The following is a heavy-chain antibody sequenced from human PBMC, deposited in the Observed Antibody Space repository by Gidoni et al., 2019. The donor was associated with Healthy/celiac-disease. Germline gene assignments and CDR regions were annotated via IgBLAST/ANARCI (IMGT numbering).Heavy chain of an antibody. D-gene: IGHD5-18*01. CDR3: AHIAEVGYSYGPIWEIFDY. V-gene: IGHV2-5*02. J-gene: IGHJ4*02. Sequence: QITLKESGPTLVKPTQTLTLTCTFSGFSLSTSGVGVGWIRQPPGKALEWLALIYWDDDKRYSPSLKSRLTITKDTSKNQVVLTMTNMDPVDTATYYCAHIAEVGYSYGPIWEIFDYWGQGTLVTVSS. CDR2: IYWDDDK. CDR1: GFSLSTSGVG.